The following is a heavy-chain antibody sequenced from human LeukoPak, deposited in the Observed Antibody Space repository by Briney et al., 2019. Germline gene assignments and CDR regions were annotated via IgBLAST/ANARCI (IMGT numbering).Heavy chain of an antibody. Sequence: ASVKVSCKASGYTFTSYDINWVRQATGQGLEWMGWMNPNSGNTGYAQKFQGRVTMTRNTSISTAYMELSSLSSEDTAVYFCARGGNIAVVVAADGFDYWGQGTLVTVSS. CDR2: MNPNSGNT. CDR1: GYTFTSYD. D-gene: IGHD2-15*01. J-gene: IGHJ4*02. V-gene: IGHV1-8*01. CDR3: ARGGNIAVVVAADGFDY.